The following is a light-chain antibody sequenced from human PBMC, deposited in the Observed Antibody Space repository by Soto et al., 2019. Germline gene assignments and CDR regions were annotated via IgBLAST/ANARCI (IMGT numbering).Light chain of an antibody. J-gene: IGKJ5*01. CDR1: QSVSNY. V-gene: IGKV3-11*01. CDR3: QQRSVWPPIT. CDR2: DAS. Sequence: EVVLTQSPATLSLSPGETATLSCRTSQSVSNYLAWYQQKPGRAPRLLIYDASNRATGIPARFSGSGSGTDFTLTISSLEPEDFALYYCQQRSVWPPITFGQGTRVEIK.